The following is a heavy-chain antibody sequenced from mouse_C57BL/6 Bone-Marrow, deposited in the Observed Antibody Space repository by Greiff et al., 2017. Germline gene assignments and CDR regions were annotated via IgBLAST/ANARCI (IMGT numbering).Heavy chain of an antibody. CDR1: GYTFTSYW. Sequence: QVQLQQPGAELVRSGSSVKLSCKASGYTFTSYWMDWVKQRPGQGLEWIGNIYPSDSETHYNQKFKDKATLTVDKSSSTAYMQLSSLTSEDSAVYYCARGDIYDGYDGDVAYGGQGTLVTVSA. J-gene: IGHJ3*01. V-gene: IGHV1-61*01. CDR2: IYPSDSET. D-gene: IGHD2-3*01. CDR3: ARGDIYDGYDGDVAY.